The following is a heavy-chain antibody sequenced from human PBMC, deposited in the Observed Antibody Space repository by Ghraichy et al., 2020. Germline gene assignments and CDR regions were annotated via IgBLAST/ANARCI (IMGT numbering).Heavy chain of an antibody. Sequence: LRLSCAVSGYSISSGNWWDWIRQSPGKGLEWIGSIHYNGATYYNPSLESRVTMSVDTSKNQFSLNLSSVTAVDTAVYYCARGDWYFDFWGQGTLVTVSS. CDR3: ARGDWYFDF. D-gene: IGHD3-9*01. V-gene: IGHV4-28*03. J-gene: IGHJ4*02. CDR2: IHYNGAT. CDR1: GYSISSGNW.